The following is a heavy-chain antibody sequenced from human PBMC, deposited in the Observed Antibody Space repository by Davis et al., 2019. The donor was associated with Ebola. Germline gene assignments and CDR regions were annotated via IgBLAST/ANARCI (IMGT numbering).Heavy chain of an antibody. CDR2: IYYSGST. V-gene: IGHV4-31*03. CDR3: AREYSSVYFDY. D-gene: IGHD6-19*01. Sequence: PSETLSLTCTVSGGSISSGGYYWSWIRQHPGKGLEWIGYIYYSGSTYYNPSLKSRVTISVDTSKNQFSLKLSSVTAADTAVYYCAREYSSVYFDYWGQGTLVTVSS. J-gene: IGHJ4*02. CDR1: GGSISSGGYY.